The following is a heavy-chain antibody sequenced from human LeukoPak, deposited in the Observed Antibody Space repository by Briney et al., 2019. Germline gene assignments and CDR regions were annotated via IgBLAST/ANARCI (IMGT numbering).Heavy chain of an antibody. Sequence: ASVKVSCKASGGTFSSYAISWVRQAPGQGLEWMGGIIPIFGTGNYAQKFQGRVTITADESTSTAYMELNSLRAEDTAVYYCAKATGYSYGSTFDYWGQGTLVTVSS. V-gene: IGHV1-69*13. D-gene: IGHD5-18*01. CDR3: AKATGYSYGSTFDY. CDR2: IIPIFGTG. J-gene: IGHJ4*02. CDR1: GGTFSSYA.